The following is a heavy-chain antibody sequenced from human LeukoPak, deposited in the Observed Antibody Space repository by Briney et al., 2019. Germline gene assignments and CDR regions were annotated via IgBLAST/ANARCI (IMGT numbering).Heavy chain of an antibody. CDR1: GGSISSGDYY. D-gene: IGHD5-24*01. CDR3: ARVSRDGYNYYYFDY. V-gene: IGHV4-30-4*01. Sequence: SETLSLTCTVSGGSISSGDYYWSWIRQPPGKGLEWIGCIYHSGSTYYNPSLKSRVTISVDTSKNQFSLKLSSVTAADTAVYYSARVSRDGYNYYYFDYWGQGTLVTVSS. CDR2: IYHSGST. J-gene: IGHJ4*02.